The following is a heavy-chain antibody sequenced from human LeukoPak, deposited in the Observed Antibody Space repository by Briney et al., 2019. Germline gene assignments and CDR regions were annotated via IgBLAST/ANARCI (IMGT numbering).Heavy chain of an antibody. CDR1: GDSISSYY. V-gene: IGHV4-59*01. Sequence: SETLSLTCTVSGDSISSYYWSWIRQPPGKGLEWIGHIYHSGSTNYNPSLKSRVTISVDTSKNQFSLKLTSVTAADTAVYYCARVSGSYWYWGQGTLVTVSS. CDR3: ARVSGSYWY. D-gene: IGHD1-26*01. CDR2: IYHSGST. J-gene: IGHJ4*02.